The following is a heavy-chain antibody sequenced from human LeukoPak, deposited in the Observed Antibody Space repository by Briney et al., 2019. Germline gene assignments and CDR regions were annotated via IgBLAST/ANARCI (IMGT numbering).Heavy chain of an antibody. CDR3: ARVASYAFDI. CDR2: IKQDGSER. Sequence: GGSLRLSCAASGFTFSSYWMSWVRQAPGQGLEWVANIKQDGSERYYVDSLKGQFTISRDNAKNSLYLQMNSLRAEDTAVYYCARVASYAFDIWGQGTMVTVSS. CDR1: GFTFSSYW. D-gene: IGHD6-6*01. V-gene: IGHV3-7*01. J-gene: IGHJ3*02.